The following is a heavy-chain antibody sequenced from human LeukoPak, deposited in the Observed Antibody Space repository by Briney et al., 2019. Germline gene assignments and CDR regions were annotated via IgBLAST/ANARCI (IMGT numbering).Heavy chain of an antibody. CDR2: INPGSGST. CDR3: ARDFPGGNSPNYYYYYMDV. D-gene: IGHD4-23*01. CDR1: GYTFSSNY. J-gene: IGHJ6*03. V-gene: IGHV1-46*01. Sequence: ASVKVSCKASGYTFSSNYMHWVRQAPGQGLEWMGIINPGSGSTSYAQKFQGRVTMTRDTSTSIFYMELSSLRSEDTAVYYCARDFPGGNSPNYYYYYMDVWGNGTAVTVSS.